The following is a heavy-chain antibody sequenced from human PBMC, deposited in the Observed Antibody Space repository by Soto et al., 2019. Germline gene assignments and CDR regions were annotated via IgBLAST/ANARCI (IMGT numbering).Heavy chain of an antibody. CDR1: GYTFTSYY. Sequence: ASVKVSCKASGYTFTSYYMHWVRQGPGQGLEWMGIINPSGGSTSYGQKFQGRVTMTRDTSTSTVYMELSSLRSEDTAVYYCASSVSLGELSSPGYWGQGTLVTVSS. V-gene: IGHV1-46*01. CDR3: ASSVSLGELSSPGY. D-gene: IGHD3-16*02. CDR2: INPSGGST. J-gene: IGHJ4*02.